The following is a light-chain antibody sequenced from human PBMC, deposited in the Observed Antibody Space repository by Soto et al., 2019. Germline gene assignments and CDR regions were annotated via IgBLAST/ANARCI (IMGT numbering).Light chain of an antibody. V-gene: IGKV1-6*01. Sequence: AIQMTQSPSSLSAPVGDRVTITCRASQGIRNDLGWYQQKPGKAPKLLIYAASSLHSGVPSRFSGSGSGTDFTLTISSLQPEDFATYYCLQDYKYPRTFGQGTKVEIK. CDR2: AAS. CDR3: LQDYKYPRT. CDR1: QGIRND. J-gene: IGKJ1*01.